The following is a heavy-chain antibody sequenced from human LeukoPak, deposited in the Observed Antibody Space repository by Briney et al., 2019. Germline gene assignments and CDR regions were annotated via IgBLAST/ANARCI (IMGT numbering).Heavy chain of an antibody. CDR3: GREPYSTSSIDY. CDR1: GFTFSSYW. CDR2: IKQDGSEK. V-gene: IGHV3-7*01. J-gene: IGHJ4*02. D-gene: IGHD6-13*01. Sequence: GGSLRLSCAASGFTFSSYWMSWVRQAPGKGLEWVANIKQDGSEKYYVDSVRGRFTISRDNAKNSLYLRMNSLRAEDTAVYYCGREPYSTSSIDYWGQGTLVTVSS.